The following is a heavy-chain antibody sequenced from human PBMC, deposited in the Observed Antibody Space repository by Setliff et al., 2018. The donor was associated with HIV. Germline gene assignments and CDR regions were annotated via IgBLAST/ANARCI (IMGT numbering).Heavy chain of an antibody. J-gene: IGHJ4*02. V-gene: IGHV4-39*01. Sequence: ASETLSLTCTVFGGSISGSNYYWGWIRQPPGKGLEWIANVHYSGSIYFNPSLRSRVAISVDTSHNQFSLRLRSVTAADTAVYYCARPSLGIGGGSMFNNWGQGTLVT. D-gene: IGHD3-3*01. CDR1: GGSISGSNYY. CDR2: VHYSGSI. CDR3: ARPSLGIGGGSMFNN.